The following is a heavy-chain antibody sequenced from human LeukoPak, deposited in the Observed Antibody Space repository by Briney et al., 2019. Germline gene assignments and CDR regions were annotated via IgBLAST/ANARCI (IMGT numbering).Heavy chain of an antibody. D-gene: IGHD3-22*01. CDR2: IRSKANSYAT. Sequence: GGSLRLSCAASGFTFSGSAMHWVRQASGKGLEWVGRIRSKANSYATAYAASVKGRFTISRDDSKNTAYLQMNSLKTEDTAVYYCATRIWDSSGYYYFDYWGQGTLVTVSS. CDR3: ATRIWDSSGYYYFDY. V-gene: IGHV3-73*01. CDR1: GFTFSGSA. J-gene: IGHJ4*02.